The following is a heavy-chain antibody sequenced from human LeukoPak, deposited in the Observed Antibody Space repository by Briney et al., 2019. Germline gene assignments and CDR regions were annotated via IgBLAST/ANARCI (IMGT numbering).Heavy chain of an antibody. CDR2: IKQDGSRK. J-gene: IGHJ3*02. Sequence: PGGSLRLSCAASGFTLNNCWMTWVRQAPGEGLEWVANIKQDGSRKHYVDSVEGRFTISRDNARNSLYLQMNSLRAEDTAVYYCARDLSNKILTTYYDVFDIWGQGTLVTVSS. V-gene: IGHV3-7*03. CDR3: ARDLSNKILTTYYDVFDI. CDR1: GFTLNNCW. D-gene: IGHD3-9*01.